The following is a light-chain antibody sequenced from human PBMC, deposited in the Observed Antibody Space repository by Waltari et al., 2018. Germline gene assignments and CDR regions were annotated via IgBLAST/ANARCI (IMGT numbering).Light chain of an antibody. J-gene: IGKJ1*01. V-gene: IGKV3-20*01. CDR2: GAS. Sequence: EIVLTQSPGTLSLSPGERATLSCRASQSVSRALVWYQQKPGQAPRLLIYGASTRAAGVPDRFSGSGSGTDFSLTISRLDPEDFAVYYWQHNVKLPVTFGQGTKVEI. CDR1: QSVSRA. CDR3: QHNVKLPVT.